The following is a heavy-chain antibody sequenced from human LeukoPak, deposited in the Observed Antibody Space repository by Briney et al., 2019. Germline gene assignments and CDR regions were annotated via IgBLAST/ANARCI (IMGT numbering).Heavy chain of an antibody. CDR1: GYTFTSYD. CDR2: MNPNSGNT. Sequence: ASVKVSCKASGYTFTSYDINWVRQATGQGLEWMGWMNPNSGNTGYAQKFQGRVTMTRNTSISTAYMELSSLRSEGTAVYYCARGRSSTIDFDYWGQGTLVTVSS. CDR3: ARGRSSTIDFDY. D-gene: IGHD1-1*01. V-gene: IGHV1-8*01. J-gene: IGHJ4*02.